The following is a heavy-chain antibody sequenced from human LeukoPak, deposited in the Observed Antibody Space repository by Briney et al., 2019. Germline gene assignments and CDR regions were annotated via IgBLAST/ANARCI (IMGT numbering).Heavy chain of an antibody. CDR2: IYTSGST. Sequence: SETLSLTCTVSGGSICSGSYYWSWIRQPAGKGLEWIGRIYTSGSTNYNPSLKSRVTISVDTSKNQFSLKLSSVTAADTAVYYCASASSGYSYGLNYYYYMDVWGKGTTVTISS. J-gene: IGHJ6*03. V-gene: IGHV4-61*02. D-gene: IGHD5-18*01. CDR1: GGSICSGSYY. CDR3: ASASSGYSYGLNYYYYMDV.